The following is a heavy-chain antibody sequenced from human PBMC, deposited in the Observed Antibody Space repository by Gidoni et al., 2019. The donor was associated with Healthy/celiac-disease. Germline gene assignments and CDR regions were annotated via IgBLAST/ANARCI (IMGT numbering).Heavy chain of an antibody. Sequence: IRQPPGKGLEWIGEINHSGSTNYNPSLKSRVTISVDTSKNQFSLKLSSVTAADTAVYYCASGDGYNYSSWFDYWGQGTLVTVSS. J-gene: IGHJ4*02. D-gene: IGHD5-12*01. V-gene: IGHV4-34*01. CDR3: ASGDGYNYSSWFDY. CDR2: INHSGST.